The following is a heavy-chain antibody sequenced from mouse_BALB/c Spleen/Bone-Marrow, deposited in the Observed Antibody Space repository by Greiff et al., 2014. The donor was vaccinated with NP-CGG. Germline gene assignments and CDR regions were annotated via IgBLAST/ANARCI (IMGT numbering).Heavy chain of an antibody. D-gene: IGHD2-3*01. V-gene: IGHV4-1*02. CDR1: GFDLSRYW. CDR2: INPDSSTI. J-gene: IGHJ3*01. CDR3: AGNGYYGWIAY. Sequence: EVQGVESGGGLVQPGGSLKLSCAASGFDLSRYWMTWVRQAPGKGLEWIGEINPDSSTINYTPSLEDKFIISRDNAKNTLYLQMSKVRSEDTALYYCAGNGYYGWIAYWGQGTLVTVSA.